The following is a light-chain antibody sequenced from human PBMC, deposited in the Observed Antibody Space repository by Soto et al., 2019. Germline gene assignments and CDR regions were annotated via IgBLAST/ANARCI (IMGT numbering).Light chain of an antibody. Sequence: EIVMTQSPATLSVSPGERATLSCRASQSVSNNLAWYQQKPGQAPTLLIYDASTSATGIPARCSGSGSGTEFSPTISSLQSEDCAVYYCQQYNNWPPLTFGGGTKVEIK. CDR3: QQYNNWPPLT. J-gene: IGKJ4*01. CDR1: QSVSNN. V-gene: IGKV3D-15*01. CDR2: DAS.